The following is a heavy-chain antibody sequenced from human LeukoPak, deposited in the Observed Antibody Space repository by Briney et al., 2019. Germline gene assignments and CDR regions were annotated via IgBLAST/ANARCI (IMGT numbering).Heavy chain of an antibody. V-gene: IGHV3-9*01. Sequence: GGSLRLSCAASGFTFDDYAMHWVRQAPGKGLEWVSGISWNSGSIGYADSVKGRFTISRDNAKNSLYLQMNSLRAEDTALYYCARTFYYYYYMDVWGKGTTVTVSS. D-gene: IGHD2-2*01. J-gene: IGHJ6*03. CDR1: GFTFDDYA. CDR2: ISWNSGSI. CDR3: ARTFYYYYYMDV.